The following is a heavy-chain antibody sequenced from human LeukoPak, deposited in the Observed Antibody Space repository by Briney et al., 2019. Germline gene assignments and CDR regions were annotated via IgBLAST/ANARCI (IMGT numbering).Heavy chain of an antibody. CDR3: AKVRDRLSSFYPAA. D-gene: IGHD6-13*01. Sequence: GASVKVSCKASGYTFTGYYMHWVRQAPGQGLEWMGWINPNSGGTNYAQKFQGRVTMTRDTSISTAYMELSRPRSDDTAVYYCAKVRDRLSSFYPAAWGQGTLVTVSS. J-gene: IGHJ4*02. V-gene: IGHV1-2*02. CDR2: INPNSGGT. CDR1: GYTFTGYY.